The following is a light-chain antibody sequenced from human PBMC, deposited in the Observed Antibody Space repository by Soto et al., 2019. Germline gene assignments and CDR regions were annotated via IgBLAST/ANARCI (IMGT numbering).Light chain of an antibody. CDR2: GAS. Sequence: EIVMTQSPATLSVSPGARATLSCRASQSISGALAWYQQKPGQAPRLLIYGASTRATSFPARFSGSGSGTDFTLTISSLQSEDFAVYYCQQYNNWPWTFGQGTKVEIK. CDR1: QSISGA. V-gene: IGKV3-15*01. CDR3: QQYNNWPWT. J-gene: IGKJ1*01.